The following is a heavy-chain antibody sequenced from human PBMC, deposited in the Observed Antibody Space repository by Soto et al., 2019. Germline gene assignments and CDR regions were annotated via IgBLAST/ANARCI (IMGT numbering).Heavy chain of an antibody. J-gene: IGHJ4*02. CDR3: AHEQWLRSFDY. CDR2: IYWDDDK. V-gene: IGHV2-5*02. D-gene: IGHD6-19*01. Sequence: HGLDLEWLALIYWDDDKRYSPSLKSRLTITKDTSKNQVVLTMTNMDPVDTATYYCAHEQWLRSFDYWGQGTLVTVSS.